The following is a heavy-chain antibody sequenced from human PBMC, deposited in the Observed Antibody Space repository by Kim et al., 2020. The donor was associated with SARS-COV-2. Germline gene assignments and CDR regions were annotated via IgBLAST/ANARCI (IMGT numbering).Heavy chain of an antibody. CDR2: ISYDGSNK. CDR3: VKSPPGIAVAGIRDY. Sequence: GGSLRLSCAASGFTFSSYGMHWVRQAPGKGLEWVAVISYDGSNKYYADSVKGRFTISRDNSKNTLYLQMNSLRAEDTAVYYCVKSPPGIAVAGIRDYWG. D-gene: IGHD6-19*01. J-gene: IGHJ4*01. V-gene: IGHV3-30*18. CDR1: GFTFSSYG.